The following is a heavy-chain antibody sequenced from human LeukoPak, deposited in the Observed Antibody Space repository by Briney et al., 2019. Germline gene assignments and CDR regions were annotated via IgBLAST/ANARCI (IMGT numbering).Heavy chain of an antibody. V-gene: IGHV7-4-1*02. D-gene: IGHD3-22*01. CDR1: GYTFTTYG. CDR3: ARESYDSSGYYFGGFDY. CDR2: INTNTGNP. J-gene: IGHJ4*02. Sequence: ASVKVSCKASGYTFTTYGVNWVRQAPGQGLEWMGWINTNTGNPTYAQGFTGRFVFSLDTSVSTAYLQISSLKAEDTAVYYCARESYDSSGYYFGGFDYWGQGTLVTVSS.